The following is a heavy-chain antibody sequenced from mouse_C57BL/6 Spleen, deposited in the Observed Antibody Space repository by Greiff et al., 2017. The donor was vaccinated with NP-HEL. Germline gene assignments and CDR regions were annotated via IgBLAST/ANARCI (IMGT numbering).Heavy chain of an antibody. D-gene: IGHD3-2*01. CDR1: GFTFSSDA. CDR2: ISSGGDYI. CDR3: TRDERPKDSTDDYAMDY. J-gene: IGHJ4*01. Sequence: EVKVVQSGEGLVKPGGSLKLSCAASGFTFSSDAMSWVRQTPEQRLEWVAYISSGGDYIYYAATVKGRFTISRDNARNTLYLQMSSLKSEDTAMYYCTRDERPKDSTDDYAMDYWGQGTSVTVSS. V-gene: IGHV5-9-1*02.